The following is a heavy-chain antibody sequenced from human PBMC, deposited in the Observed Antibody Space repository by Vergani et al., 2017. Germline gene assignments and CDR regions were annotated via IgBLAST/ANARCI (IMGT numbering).Heavy chain of an antibody. CDR1: GGSISSYY. V-gene: IGHV4-4*07. Sequence: QLQLQQSGPGLVKPSETLSLTCTVSGGSISSYYWSWIRQPAGKGLEWIGRIYTSGSTNYNPSLKSRVTMSVDTSKNQFSLKLSSVTAADTAVYYCAMEYPPGHYYYMDVWGKGTTVTVSS. D-gene: IGHD1-1*01. J-gene: IGHJ6*03. CDR3: AMEYPPGHYYYMDV. CDR2: IYTSGST.